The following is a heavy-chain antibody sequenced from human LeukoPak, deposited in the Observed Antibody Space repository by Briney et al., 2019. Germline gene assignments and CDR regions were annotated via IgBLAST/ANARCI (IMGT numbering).Heavy chain of an antibody. V-gene: IGHV3-53*01. CDR2: IYRGGGT. Sequence: GGSLRLSCAASGFTVSSSYLSWVRQAPGKGLEWVSLIYRGGGTYYADSVKGRFTISRDSSKNTLFLQMNSLRAEDTAVYYCARARLYNLNDDPAFDIWGQGTMVSVSS. D-gene: IGHD1-20*01. J-gene: IGHJ3*02. CDR3: ARARLYNLNDDPAFDI. CDR1: GFTVSSSY.